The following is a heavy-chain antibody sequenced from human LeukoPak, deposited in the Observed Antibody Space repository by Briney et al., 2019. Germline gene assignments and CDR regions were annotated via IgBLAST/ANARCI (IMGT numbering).Heavy chain of an antibody. J-gene: IGHJ4*02. CDR2: IFSGGTT. CDR1: GFSVSMKY. V-gene: IGHV3-53*01. CDR3: AKDGDSGSYGGYFDY. D-gene: IGHD1-26*01. Sequence: PGGSLRLSCAASGFSVSMKYMTWVRQAPGKGLEWVSVIFSGGTTYYADSVKGRFTVSRDNSKNMMYLQMNSLRAEDTAVYYCAKDGDSGSYGGYFDYWGQGTLVTVSS.